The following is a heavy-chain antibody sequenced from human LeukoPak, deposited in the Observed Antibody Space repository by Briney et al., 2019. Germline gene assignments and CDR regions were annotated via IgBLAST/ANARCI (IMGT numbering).Heavy chain of an antibody. CDR2: IYYSGST. Sequence: SETLSLTCTVSGGSISNHYWSWIRQAPGKGPEWVGYIYYSGSTNYNPSVKSRATISVVTSKNEFSLRLSSVTAADTAVYYCAKHLTIAYYDMIWFDPGGQGTLVTVSS. D-gene: IGHD3-16*01. CDR3: AKHLTIAYYDMIWFDP. V-gene: IGHV4-59*11. CDR1: GGSISNHY. J-gene: IGHJ5*02.